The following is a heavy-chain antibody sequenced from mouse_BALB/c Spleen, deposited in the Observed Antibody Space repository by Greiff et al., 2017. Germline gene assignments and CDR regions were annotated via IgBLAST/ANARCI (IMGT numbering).Heavy chain of an antibody. D-gene: IGHD2-4*01. Sequence: VQLKESGPELVKPGASVKISCKASGYTFTDYNMHWVKQSHGKSLEWIGYIYPYNGGTGYNQKFKSKATLTVDNSSSTAYMELRSLTSEDSAVYYCAGSTMITAWFAYWGQGTLVTVSA. V-gene: IGHV1S29*02. CDR2: IYPYNGGT. CDR1: GYTFTDYN. CDR3: AGSTMITAWFAY. J-gene: IGHJ3*01.